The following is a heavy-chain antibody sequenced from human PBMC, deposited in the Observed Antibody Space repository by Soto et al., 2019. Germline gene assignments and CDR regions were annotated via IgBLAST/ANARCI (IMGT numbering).Heavy chain of an antibody. CDR1: GFSLSTSGVG. CDR2: IYWDDDK. J-gene: IGHJ4*02. V-gene: IGHV2-5*02. Sequence: QITLKESGPTLVKPTQPLTLTCTFSGFSLSTSGVGVGWIRQPPGKALEWLALIYWDDDKRYSTSLKSRLTITKDTSKNQVVLTMTNMDTVDTATYYCAHSVRLPLIDYWGQGTLVTVSS. CDR3: AHSVRLPLIDY.